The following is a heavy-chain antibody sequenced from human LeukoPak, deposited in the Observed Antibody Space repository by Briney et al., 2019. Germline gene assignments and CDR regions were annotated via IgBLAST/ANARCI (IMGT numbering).Heavy chain of an antibody. Sequence: NPSETLSLTCAVYGGSFSGYYWSWIRQPPGKGLEWIGEINHSGSTNYNPSLKSRVTISVDTSKNQFSLKLSSVTAADTAVYYCARAASRAARSENWFDPWGQGTLVTVSS. CDR1: GGSFSGYY. J-gene: IGHJ5*02. V-gene: IGHV4-34*01. CDR3: ARAASRAARSENWFDP. D-gene: IGHD6-6*01. CDR2: INHSGST.